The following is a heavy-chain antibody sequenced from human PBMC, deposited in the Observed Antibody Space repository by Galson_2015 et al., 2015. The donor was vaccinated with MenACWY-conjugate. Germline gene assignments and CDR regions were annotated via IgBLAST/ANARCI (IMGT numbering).Heavy chain of an antibody. CDR3: ATTWARGIVVVPAATPHGDYYGMDV. CDR2: INAGNGNT. D-gene: IGHD2-2*01. V-gene: IGHV1-3*01. CDR1: GYTFTSYA. Sequence: SVKVSCKAPGYTFTSYAMHWVRQAPGQRLEWMGWINAGNGNTKYSQKFQGRVTITRDTSASTAYMELSSLRSEDTAVYYCATTWARGIVVVPAATPHGDYYGMDVWGQGTTVTVSS. J-gene: IGHJ6*02.